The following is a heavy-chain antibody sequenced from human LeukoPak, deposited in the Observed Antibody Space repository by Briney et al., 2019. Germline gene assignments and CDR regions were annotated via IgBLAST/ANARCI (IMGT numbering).Heavy chain of an antibody. CDR2: IKQDGSEK. J-gene: IGHJ4*02. CDR3: GRGAPSVTGYINY. D-gene: IGHD2-2*02. V-gene: IGHV3-7*01. Sequence: GGSLRLSCAASGFTFSSYWMNWVRQAPGKGLEWVANIKQDGSEKYYVDSVKGRFTISRDNAKNSLYLQMNSLRAEDTAVYYCGRGAPSVTGYINYWGQGTLVTVSS. CDR1: GFTFSSYW.